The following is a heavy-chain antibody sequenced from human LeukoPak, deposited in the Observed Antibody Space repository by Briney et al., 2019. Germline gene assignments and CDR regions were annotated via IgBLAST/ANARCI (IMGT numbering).Heavy chain of an antibody. CDR1: GYTLTELS. Sequence: GASVKVSCKVSGYTLTELSMHWVRQAPGKGLEWMGGFDPEDGETIYAQKFQGRVTMTEDTSTDTAYMELSSLRSEDTAVYYCATVPFTNYYDXSGYFNWGQGTLVTVSS. J-gene: IGHJ4*02. D-gene: IGHD3-22*01. CDR2: FDPEDGET. V-gene: IGHV1-24*01. CDR3: ATVPFTNYYDXSGYFN.